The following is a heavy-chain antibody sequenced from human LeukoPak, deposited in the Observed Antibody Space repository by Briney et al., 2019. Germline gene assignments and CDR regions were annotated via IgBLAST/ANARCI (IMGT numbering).Heavy chain of an antibody. Sequence: GESLKISCKGSGYSFTNYWIGWVRQMPGKGLEWMGIIYPGDSDTRYSPSFQGQVTISADKSISTAYLQWSSLKASDTAMYYCARPRWRIVGVPDAFDIWGQGTMVTVSS. J-gene: IGHJ3*02. CDR2: IYPGDSDT. V-gene: IGHV5-51*01. CDR1: GYSFTNYW. D-gene: IGHD1-26*01. CDR3: ARPRWRIVGVPDAFDI.